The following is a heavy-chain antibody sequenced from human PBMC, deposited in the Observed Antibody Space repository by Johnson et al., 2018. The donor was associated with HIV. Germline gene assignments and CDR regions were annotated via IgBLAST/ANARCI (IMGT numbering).Heavy chain of an antibody. CDR1: GFNFKDYY. V-gene: IGHV3-11*04. J-gene: IGHJ3*02. CDR2: ISSSGSTK. D-gene: IGHD3-10*01. Sequence: QVQLVESGGGLAKPGGSLRLSCAASGFNFKDYYLNWVRQAPGKGLEWVSHISSSGSTKKYADSVRGRLTVSRDNAKKSLYLEMNNLRVDDTAVYYCARESTPWGGEYVNYGLDIWGQGTMVAVSS. CDR3: ARESTPWGGEYVNYGLDI.